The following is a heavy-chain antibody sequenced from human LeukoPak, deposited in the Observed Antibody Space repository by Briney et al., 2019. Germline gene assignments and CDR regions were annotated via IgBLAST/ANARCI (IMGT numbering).Heavy chain of an antibody. CDR3: ARADSRGYYNY. J-gene: IGHJ4*02. CDR2: ITSNGDST. CDR1: GFTFSTSP. D-gene: IGHD3-22*01. Sequence: GGSLRLSCAASGFTFSTSPMHWVRQAPGKGLDYVSAITSNGDSTYYANSVKGRFTISRDNSKNTLYLQMGSLRAGDMAVYYCARADSRGYYNYWGQGTLVTVSS. V-gene: IGHV3-64*01.